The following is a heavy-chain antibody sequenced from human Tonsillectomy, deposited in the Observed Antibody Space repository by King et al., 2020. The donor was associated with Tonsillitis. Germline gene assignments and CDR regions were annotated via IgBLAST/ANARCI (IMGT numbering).Heavy chain of an antibody. Sequence: QLVQSGAEVKKPGESLKISCKGSGYSFTSYWIGWVRQIPGKGLEWMGIIYPGDSDTRYSPSFQGQVTISADKSISIAYLQWSSLKAPDTATYYCARRITMVRGVHAFDIWGQGTMVTVSS. CDR1: GYSFTSYW. V-gene: IGHV5-51*01. CDR3: ARRITMVRGVHAFDI. D-gene: IGHD3-10*01. CDR2: IYPGDSDT. J-gene: IGHJ3*02.